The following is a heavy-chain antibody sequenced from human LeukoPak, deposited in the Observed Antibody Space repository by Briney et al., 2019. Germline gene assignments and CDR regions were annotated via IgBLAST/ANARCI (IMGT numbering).Heavy chain of an antibody. CDR3: ARGNIVVVVAATPGYFDY. Sequence: SETLSLTCAVYGGSFSGYYWSWIRQPPGKGLEWIGEINHSGSTNYNPSLKSRVTISVDTSKNQFSLKLSSVTAADTAVYYCARGNIVVVVAATPGYFDYWGQGTLVTVSS. J-gene: IGHJ4*02. V-gene: IGHV4-34*01. CDR2: INHSGST. D-gene: IGHD2-15*01. CDR1: GGSFSGYY.